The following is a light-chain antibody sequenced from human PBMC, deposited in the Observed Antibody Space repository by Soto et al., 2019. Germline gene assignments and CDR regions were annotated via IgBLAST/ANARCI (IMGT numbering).Light chain of an antibody. CDR3: QQHIDWPPPT. CDR1: QSVRDN. J-gene: IGKJ2*01. Sequence: ETLLTQSPATLSVSPGERATLSCRASQSVRDNLAWYRQKPGQAPRLLIYGASTRAPGIPDRFSGSGFGTEFSLTISSLQSEVFAVYYCQQHIDWPPPTFGQGTKLEIK. V-gene: IGKV3-15*01. CDR2: GAS.